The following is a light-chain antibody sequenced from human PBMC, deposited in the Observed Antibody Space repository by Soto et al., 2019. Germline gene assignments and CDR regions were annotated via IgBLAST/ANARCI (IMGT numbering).Light chain of an antibody. V-gene: IGKV1-5*03. CDR2: KAS. CDR3: QQYNSWPLT. Sequence: DIQMTQSPSTLSASVGDRVTITCRASQSISIWLAWYQQKPGKAPKLLIYKASSLESGVPSRFSGSGSGTEVTLTITSLQPDDFAIYHCQQYNSWPLTFGAGTKVEIK. J-gene: IGKJ4*01. CDR1: QSISIW.